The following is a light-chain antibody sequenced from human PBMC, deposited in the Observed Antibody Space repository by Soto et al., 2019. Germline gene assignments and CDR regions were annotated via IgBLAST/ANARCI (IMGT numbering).Light chain of an antibody. V-gene: IGKV2-28*01. Sequence: IVLTQSPLSLPVRPGEPASISCTSTESLHHFDGHYCLDWYLQRPVQPPQLLIFLGSDRTSGVPVRVGGFISGTLYTLTISTMEPEDLGVYDWLQNLQTPYTFGQGTKLEI. CDR1: ESLHHFDGHYC. CDR2: LGS. CDR3: LQNLQTPYT. J-gene: IGKJ2*01.